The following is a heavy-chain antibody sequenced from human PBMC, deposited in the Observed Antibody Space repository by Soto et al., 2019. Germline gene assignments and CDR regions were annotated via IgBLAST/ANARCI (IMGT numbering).Heavy chain of an antibody. D-gene: IGHD3-22*01. V-gene: IGHV1-18*01. Sequence: ASVKVSCKASGSTFTRYGISWVRQAPGQGLEWMGWINAYNGNTKYAQKLQGRVTMTTDTSTSTAYMELSSLRSDDTAVYYCARALITMIVVVTDYGMDVWGQGTTVTVSS. CDR1: GSTFTRYG. J-gene: IGHJ6*02. CDR2: INAYNGNT. CDR3: ARALITMIVVVTDYGMDV.